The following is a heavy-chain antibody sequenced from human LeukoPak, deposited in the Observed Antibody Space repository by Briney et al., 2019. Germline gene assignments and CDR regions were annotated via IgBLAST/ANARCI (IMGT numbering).Heavy chain of an antibody. D-gene: IGHD2-15*01. J-gene: IGHJ4*02. CDR3: AKDTWVAATPAFDY. Sequence: GGSLRLSCAASGFTFSSYSMNWVRQAPGKGLEWVSAISGSGGSTYYADSVKGRFTISRDNSKNTLYLQMNSLRAEDTAVYYCAKDTWVAATPAFDYCGQGTLVTVSS. CDR2: ISGSGGST. V-gene: IGHV3-23*01. CDR1: GFTFSSYS.